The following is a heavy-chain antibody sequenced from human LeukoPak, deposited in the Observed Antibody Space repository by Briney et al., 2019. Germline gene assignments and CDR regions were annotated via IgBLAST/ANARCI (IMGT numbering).Heavy chain of an antibody. CDR1: GGTFSSYA. Sequence: SVKVSCKASGGTFSSYAISWVRQAPGQGLEWMGGIIPIFGTATYAQKFQGRVTITTDESTSTAYMELSSLRSEDTAVYYCARAGGRKYYDFWSGYNNWFDPWGQGTLVTVSS. CDR2: IIPIFGTA. CDR3: ARAGGRKYYDFWSGYNNWFDP. J-gene: IGHJ5*02. D-gene: IGHD3-3*01. V-gene: IGHV1-69*05.